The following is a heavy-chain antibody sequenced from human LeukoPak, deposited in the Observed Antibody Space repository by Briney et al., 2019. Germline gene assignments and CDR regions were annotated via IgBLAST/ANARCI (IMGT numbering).Heavy chain of an antibody. CDR1: GFTFSSYG. D-gene: IGHD6-19*01. Sequence: GGSLRLSCAASGFTFSSYGMYWVRQAPGKGLEWVAVISYDGSNKYYADSVKGRFTISRDNSKNTLYLQMNSLRAEDTAVYYCAKELPIAGYSSGFDYWGQGTLVTVSS. V-gene: IGHV3-30*18. CDR3: AKELPIAGYSSGFDY. J-gene: IGHJ4*02. CDR2: ISYDGSNK.